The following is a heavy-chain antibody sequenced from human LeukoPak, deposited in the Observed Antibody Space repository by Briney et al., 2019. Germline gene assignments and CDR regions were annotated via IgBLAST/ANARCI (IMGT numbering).Heavy chain of an antibody. V-gene: IGHV4-59*10. D-gene: IGHD5-18*01. CDR1: GGSFSGYY. J-gene: IGHJ5*02. CDR3: ARVGYSPLGWFDP. Sequence: SETLSLTCAVYGGSFSGYYWSWIRQPAGKGLEWIGRIYTSGSTNYNPSLKSRVTISVDTSKNQFSLKLSSVTAADTAVYYCARVGYSPLGWFDPWGQGTLVTVSS. CDR2: IYTSGST.